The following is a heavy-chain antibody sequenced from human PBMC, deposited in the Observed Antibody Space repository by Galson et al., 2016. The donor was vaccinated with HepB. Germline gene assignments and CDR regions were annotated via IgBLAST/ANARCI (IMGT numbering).Heavy chain of an antibody. Sequence: SLRPSCPASGFTFSSHWMHCVRQAPGRGLVWVSRISSDGSTTDYADSVKGRFTISSDNVKNTVYLQMNSMRAEDTAVYYCARDWSEIDYDVLTANYYYYHYGMDVWGQGTTVTVSS. CDR1: GFTFSSHW. J-gene: IGHJ6*02. CDR3: ARDWSEIDYDVLTANYYYYHYGMDV. V-gene: IGHV3-74*01. D-gene: IGHD3-9*01. CDR2: ISSDGSTT.